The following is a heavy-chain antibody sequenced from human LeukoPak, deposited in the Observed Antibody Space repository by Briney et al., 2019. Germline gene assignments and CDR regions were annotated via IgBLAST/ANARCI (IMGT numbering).Heavy chain of an antibody. CDR1: GFTFSSYG. D-gene: IGHD4-23*01. CDR3: ARFPRGTTVTPRFDY. J-gene: IGHJ4*02. V-gene: IGHV3-30*03. CDR2: ISYDGTNK. Sequence: TGGSLRLSCAASGFTFSSYGMHWVRQAPGKGLEWVAAISYDGTNKYYVDSVKGRFTISRDNSKNTLYLQMNRPGPEDTAVYYCARFPRGTTVTPRFDYWGQGTLVTVSS.